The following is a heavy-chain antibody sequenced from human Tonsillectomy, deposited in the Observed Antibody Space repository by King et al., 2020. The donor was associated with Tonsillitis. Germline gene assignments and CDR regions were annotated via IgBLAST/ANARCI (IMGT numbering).Heavy chain of an antibody. V-gene: IGHV1-46*01. D-gene: IGHD4-17*01. CDR3: ARDTVIDAFDI. Sequence: VQLVESGAEVKKPGASVKVSCKASGYIFTSYYMHWVRQAPGQGLEWMGIINPSGGSTSYAQKFKGRVTMTRDTSTSTVYMELSSLRSEDTAVYYCARDTVIDAFDIWGQGTMVTVSS. CDR1: GYIFTSYY. CDR2: INPSGGST. J-gene: IGHJ3*02.